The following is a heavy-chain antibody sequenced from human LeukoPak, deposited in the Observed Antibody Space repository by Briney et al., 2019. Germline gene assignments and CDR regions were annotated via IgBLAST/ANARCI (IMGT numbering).Heavy chain of an antibody. Sequence: RTGGSLRLSCAASGFTFSSYAMSWVRQAPGKGLEWVSAISGSGGSTYYADSVKGRFTISRDNSKNTLYLQMNSLRAEDTAVYYCAKVGYSYGYFDYWGQGTLVTVSS. CDR1: GFTFSSYA. CDR2: ISGSGGST. CDR3: AKVGYSYGYFDY. D-gene: IGHD5-18*01. J-gene: IGHJ4*02. V-gene: IGHV3-23*01.